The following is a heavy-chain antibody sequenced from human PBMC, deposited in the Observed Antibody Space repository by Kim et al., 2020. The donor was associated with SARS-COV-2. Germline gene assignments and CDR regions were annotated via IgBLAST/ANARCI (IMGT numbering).Heavy chain of an antibody. CDR1: GGSISTYY. Sequence: SETLSLTCTVSGGSISTYYWSWIRQPPGKGLEWIGYISFIGSTNYNPSLKSRGTISLDTSKNQFSLKLTSVTAADTAVYYCARGGDYSSGGLNWFDPWGQGTLVTVSS. D-gene: IGHD6-19*01. CDR3: ARGGDYSSGGLNWFDP. CDR2: ISFIGST. V-gene: IGHV4-59*01. J-gene: IGHJ5*02.